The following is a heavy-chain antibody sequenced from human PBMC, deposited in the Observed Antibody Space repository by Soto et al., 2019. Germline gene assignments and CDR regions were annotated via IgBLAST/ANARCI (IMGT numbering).Heavy chain of an antibody. CDR1: GFTFSSYG. CDR3: AKASDYGADY. Sequence: GGSLRLSCAASGFTFSSYGMHWVRQAPGKGLEWVAVISYDGSNKYYADSVKGRFTISRDNSKNTLYLQMNSLRAEDTAVYYGAKASDYGADYWGQGTLVTVSS. D-gene: IGHD4-17*01. CDR2: ISYDGSNK. V-gene: IGHV3-30*18. J-gene: IGHJ4*02.